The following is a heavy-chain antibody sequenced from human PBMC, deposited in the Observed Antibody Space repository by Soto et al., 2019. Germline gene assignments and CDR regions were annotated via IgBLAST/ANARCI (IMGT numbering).Heavy chain of an antibody. D-gene: IGHD1-7*01. CDR2: TYYRSKWYS. Sequence: QTLSLTCAISGDSVSSDSAAWNWIRQSPSRGLEWLGRTYYRSKWYSDYAVSVKSRMTINPDTSKNQFSLKLSSVTAADTAVYYCARGNWNYRNWFDPWGQGTLVTVSS. J-gene: IGHJ5*02. CDR1: GDSVSSDSAA. V-gene: IGHV6-1*01. CDR3: ARGNWNYRNWFDP.